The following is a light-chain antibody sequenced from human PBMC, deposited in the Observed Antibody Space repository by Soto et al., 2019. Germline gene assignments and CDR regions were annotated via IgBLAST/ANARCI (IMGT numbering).Light chain of an antibody. Sequence: QSALTQPASVSGSPGQSITISCTGNSSDVGGYNYVSWYQQHPGKAPKLMIYEVSNRPSGVSNRFSGSKSGNTASLTISGLQGEDEADYYCSAYTSSRTLVFGGGTKLTVL. V-gene: IGLV2-14*01. CDR1: SSDVGGYNY. J-gene: IGLJ2*01. CDR2: EVS. CDR3: SAYTSSRTLV.